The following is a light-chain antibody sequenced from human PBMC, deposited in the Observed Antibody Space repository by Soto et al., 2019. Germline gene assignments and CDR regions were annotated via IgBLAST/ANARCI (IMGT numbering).Light chain of an antibody. Sequence: EIMMTQSPVTLSVSPGERATLSCRASQSVNSNLAWYQQKPGQAPRLLIYGAPTRATGIPASFIGNGSGTEFTLTASRLEPEDFAVYYCQQYGSSPSGKLGQGTKVDIK. CDR3: QQYGSSPSGK. J-gene: IGKJ1*01. CDR1: QSVNSN. V-gene: IGKV3-20*01. CDR2: GAP.